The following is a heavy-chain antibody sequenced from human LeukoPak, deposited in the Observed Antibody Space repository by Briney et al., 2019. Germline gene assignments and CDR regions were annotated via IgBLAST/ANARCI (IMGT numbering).Heavy chain of an antibody. V-gene: IGHV6-1*01. CDR3: ARGGVHYDFWSGYYRGGWFDP. CDR1: GDSVSSNSAA. Sequence: SQTLSLTCAISGDSVSSNSAAWNWIRQSPSRGLEWLGRTYYRSKWYHDYAVSVKSRITINPDTSKNQFSLKLSSVTAADTAVYYCARGGVHYDFWSGYYRGGWFDPWGQGTLVTVSS. J-gene: IGHJ5*02. D-gene: IGHD3-3*01. CDR2: TYYRSKWYH.